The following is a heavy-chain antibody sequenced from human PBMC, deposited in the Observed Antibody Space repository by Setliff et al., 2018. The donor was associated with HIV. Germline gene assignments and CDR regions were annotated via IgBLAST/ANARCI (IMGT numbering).Heavy chain of an antibody. CDR1: GYSISSSNW. D-gene: IGHD3-10*01. CDR3: ARSTVGIRGVVRGYYYYYMDV. Sequence: TLSLTCTVSGYSISSSNWWGWIRQTPGKGLEWIGYIDYSGSTYYNPSLESRVTMSVDTSKNQFSLKLTSVTAVDTAAYYCARSTVGIRGVVRGYYYYYMDVWGKGTTVTVSS. V-gene: IGHV4-28*01. CDR2: IDYSGST. J-gene: IGHJ6*03.